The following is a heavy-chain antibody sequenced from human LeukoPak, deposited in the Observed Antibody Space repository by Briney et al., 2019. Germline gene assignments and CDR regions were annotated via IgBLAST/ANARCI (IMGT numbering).Heavy chain of an antibody. Sequence: SETLSLTCTVSGHSIGAGFVWGWIRQSPGQGLEWLGNIFHNGNTYYNPSLNGRVTMSPDTSRNQFSLTLTSVTAADTAVYFCARRGSITGWTFDYWGLGSLVTVSS. CDR3: ARRGSITGWTFDY. CDR1: GHSIGAGFV. D-gene: IGHD1-14*01. CDR2: IFHNGNT. J-gene: IGHJ4*02. V-gene: IGHV4-38-2*02.